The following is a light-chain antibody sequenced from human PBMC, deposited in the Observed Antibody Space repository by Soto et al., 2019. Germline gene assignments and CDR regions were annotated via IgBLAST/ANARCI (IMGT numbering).Light chain of an antibody. CDR1: QSVSSY. CDR3: QQRSNWQFT. CDR2: DAS. J-gene: IGKJ3*01. Sequence: EIVLTQSPATLSLSPGERATLSCRASQSVSSYLAWYQQRPGQAPRLLIYDASNRATGIPARFSGSGSGTDFTLTISSLEAEDIAVYYCQQRSNWQFTFGPGTKVDIK. V-gene: IGKV3-11*01.